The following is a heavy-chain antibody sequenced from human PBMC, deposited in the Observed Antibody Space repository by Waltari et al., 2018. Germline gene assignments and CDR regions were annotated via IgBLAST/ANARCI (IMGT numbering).Heavy chain of an antibody. D-gene: IGHD3-22*01. V-gene: IGHV4-38-2*01. Sequence: QVQLQESGPGLVKPSETLSLTCAVSGYSISSGYYWGWIRQPPGKGLEWIGSSYHSGSTYYNPSLKSRVTISVDTSKNQFSLKLSSVTAADTAVYYCASEKDYYDSSGYLDYFDYWGQGTLVTVSS. CDR1: GYSISSGYY. J-gene: IGHJ4*02. CDR2: SYHSGST. CDR3: ASEKDYYDSSGYLDYFDY.